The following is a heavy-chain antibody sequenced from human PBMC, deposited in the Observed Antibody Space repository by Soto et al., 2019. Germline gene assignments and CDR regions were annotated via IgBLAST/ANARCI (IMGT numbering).Heavy chain of an antibody. J-gene: IGHJ5*02. CDR2: INHSGST. Sequence: ATLSLTWAVYGVSFSGDCWSWIRQPPGKGLEWIGEINHSGSTNYNPSLKSRVTISVDTSKNQFSLKLSSVTAADTAVYYCARGYGSGSYYKWFDPWGQGTLVTVS. CDR3: ARGYGSGSYYKWFDP. V-gene: IGHV4-34*01. D-gene: IGHD3-10*01. CDR1: GVSFSGDC.